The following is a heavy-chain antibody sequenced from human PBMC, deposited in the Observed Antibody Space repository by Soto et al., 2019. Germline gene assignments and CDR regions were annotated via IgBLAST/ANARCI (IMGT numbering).Heavy chain of an antibody. D-gene: IGHD2-15*01. CDR2: MNPDSGHA. CDR1: GYTFTNSD. J-gene: IGHJ4*02. Sequence: QVQLVQSGAEVKKPGASVKVSCKASGYTFTNSDINWVRQAPGQGLEWMGWMNPDSGHAAYAQKFQGRVTLTTSTSTSPVYMEMRSLGSEDTALYYCARRPHCSGGICYYGLDNWGQGTLVTVSS. CDR3: ARRPHCSGGICYYGLDN. V-gene: IGHV1-8*01.